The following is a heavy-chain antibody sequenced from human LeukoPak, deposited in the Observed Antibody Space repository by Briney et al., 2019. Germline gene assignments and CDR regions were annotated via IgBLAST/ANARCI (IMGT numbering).Heavy chain of an antibody. Sequence: GASVKVSCKASGCTFTRSAVQWVRRARGQRGEWVGWIVVGSGNTNYAQKFQERINITRDLSTSTAFMELSTLRSEDKAVYYCAADFPGARNGYFVYWGHETLVTVSS. V-gene: IGHV1-58*01. CDR3: AADFPGARNGYFVY. CDR1: GCTFTRSA. J-gene: IGHJ4*01. CDR2: IVVGSGNT. D-gene: IGHD3-10*01.